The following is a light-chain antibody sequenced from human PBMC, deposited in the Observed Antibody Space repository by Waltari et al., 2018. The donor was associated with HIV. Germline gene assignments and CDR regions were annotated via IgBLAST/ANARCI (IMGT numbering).Light chain of an antibody. CDR3: QSYDSSLSGSV. CDR1: SSNIGAGYG. Sequence: QSVLTQPPSVSGAPGQRVTISCTGSSSNIGAGYGVHWYQQLPVTAPKLLMCETITRPSGCPDRASGAKSGTSASLAITGLPAEDEADYYCQSYDSSLSGSVFGGGTKLTVL. CDR2: ETI. J-gene: IGLJ3*02. V-gene: IGLV1-40*01.